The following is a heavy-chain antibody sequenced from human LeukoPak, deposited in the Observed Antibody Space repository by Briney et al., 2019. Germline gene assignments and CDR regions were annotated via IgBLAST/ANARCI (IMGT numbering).Heavy chain of an antibody. J-gene: IGHJ4*02. CDR3: ARALGVFGVVRSFDY. D-gene: IGHD3-3*01. V-gene: IGHV4-31*11. CDR1: GGSFSGYY. CDR2: IYYSGST. Sequence: KPSETLSLTCAVYGGSFSGYYWSWIRQHPGKGLEWIGYIYYSGSTYYNPSLKSRVTISVDTSKNQFSLKLSSVTAADTAVYYCARALGVFGVVRSFDYWGQGTLVTVSS.